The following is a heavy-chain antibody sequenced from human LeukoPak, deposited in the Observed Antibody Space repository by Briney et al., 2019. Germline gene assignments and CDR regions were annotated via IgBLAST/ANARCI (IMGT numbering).Heavy chain of an antibody. CDR2: IPYDGSNS. Sequence: GGSLRLSCAAPGFTFSSYGMVWVRQAPGKGLEWVAVIPYDGSNSYNADSVKGRFTISRDNSKNTLYLQMNSLRAEDTAVYYCAKDLWFGESYYFDYWGQGTLVTVSS. D-gene: IGHD3-10*01. J-gene: IGHJ4*02. CDR1: GFTFSSYG. V-gene: IGHV3-30*18. CDR3: AKDLWFGESYYFDY.